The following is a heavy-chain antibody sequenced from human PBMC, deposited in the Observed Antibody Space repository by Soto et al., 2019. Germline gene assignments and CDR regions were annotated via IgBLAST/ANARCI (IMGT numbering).Heavy chain of an antibody. CDR2: ISGSGGST. Sequence: GSLRLSCAASGFTFSSYAMSWVRQAPGKGLEWVSAISGSGGSTYYADSVKGRFTISRDNSKSTLYLQMNSLRAEDTAVYYCATSVVPAAGFDYWGQGTLVTVSS. V-gene: IGHV3-23*01. CDR3: ATSVVPAAGFDY. J-gene: IGHJ4*02. D-gene: IGHD2-2*01. CDR1: GFTFSSYA.